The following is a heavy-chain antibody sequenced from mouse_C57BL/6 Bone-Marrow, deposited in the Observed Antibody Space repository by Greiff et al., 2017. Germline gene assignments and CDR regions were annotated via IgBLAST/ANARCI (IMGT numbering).Heavy chain of an antibody. CDR3: ARGELRAWFAY. D-gene: IGHD2-4*01. V-gene: IGHV1-85*01. CDR1: GYTFTSSD. CDR2: IYPRDGST. J-gene: IGHJ3*01. Sequence: VQVVESGPELVKPGASVKLSCKASGYTFTSSDINWVKQRPGQGLEWIGWIYPRDGSTQYNEKFKGKATLTVDTSSSTAYKEHHSLTSEDSAVEFYARGELRAWFAYWGQGTLVTVSA.